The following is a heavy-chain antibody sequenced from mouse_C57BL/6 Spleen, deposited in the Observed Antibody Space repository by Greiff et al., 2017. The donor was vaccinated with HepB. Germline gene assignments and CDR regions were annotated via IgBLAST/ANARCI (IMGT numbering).Heavy chain of an antibody. CDR3: APYGSSYGFAY. CDR1: GYTFTSYT. V-gene: IGHV1-4*01. D-gene: IGHD1-1*01. Sequence: VQLQQSGAELARPGASVKMSCKASGYTFTSYTMHWVKQRPGQGLEWIGYINPSSGYTKYNQKFKDKATLTADKSSSTAYMQVSSLTSEDSAVYYCAPYGSSYGFAYWGQGTLVTVSA. CDR2: INPSSGYT. J-gene: IGHJ3*01.